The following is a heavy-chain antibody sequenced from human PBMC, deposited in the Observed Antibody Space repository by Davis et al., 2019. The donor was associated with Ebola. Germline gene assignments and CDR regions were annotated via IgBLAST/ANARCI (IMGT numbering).Heavy chain of an antibody. CDR2: INPNSGGT. J-gene: IGHJ4*02. CDR3: ARDGGDYANYYFDY. Sequence: ASVKVSCKASGYTFTGYYMHWVRQAPGQGLEWMGWINPNSGGTNYAQKFQGWVTMTRDTSISTAYMELSSLRSEDTAVYYCARDGGDYANYYFDYWGQGTLVTVSS. D-gene: IGHD4-17*01. V-gene: IGHV1-2*04. CDR1: GYTFTGYY.